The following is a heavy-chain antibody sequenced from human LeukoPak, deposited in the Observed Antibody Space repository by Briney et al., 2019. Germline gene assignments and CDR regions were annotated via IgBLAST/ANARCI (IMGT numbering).Heavy chain of an antibody. D-gene: IGHD1-26*01. V-gene: IGHV4-39*01. CDR3: ARTHSGTYLYYFDS. CDR2: IYYNGTT. Sequence: SETLSLTCTVSGGSISSSSYYWGWIRQPPGKGLEYIGNIYYNGTTYYNPSLKSRVTLSVDTSKNQFSLKLSSVTAADTAVYYCARTHSGTYLYYFDSWGQGTLVTVSS. CDR1: GGSISSSSYY. J-gene: IGHJ4*02.